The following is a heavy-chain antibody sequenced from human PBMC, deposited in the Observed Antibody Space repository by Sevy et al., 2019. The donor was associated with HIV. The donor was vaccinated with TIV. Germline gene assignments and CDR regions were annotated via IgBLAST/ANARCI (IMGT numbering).Heavy chain of an antibody. J-gene: IGHJ4*02. D-gene: IGHD3-10*01. CDR1: GFTFDDYT. CDR3: AKDIPGYSGFDH. V-gene: IGHV3-43*01. Sequence: GGSLRLSCAASGFTFDDYTMHWVRQVPGKGLEWVSLISGDAKKTDYADSVAVRFTASTDNRKNSLYLQMNSLRSEDTALYFCAKDIPGYSGFDHWGQGTLVTVSS. CDR2: ISGDAKKT.